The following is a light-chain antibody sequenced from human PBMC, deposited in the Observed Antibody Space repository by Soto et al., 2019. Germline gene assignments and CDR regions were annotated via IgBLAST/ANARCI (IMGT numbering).Light chain of an antibody. CDR1: SSNIGSNT. V-gene: IGLV1-44*01. CDR2: SNN. Sequence: QSVLTQPPSASGTPGQRVTISCSGSSSNIGSNTVNWYQQLPGTAPKLLIYSNNQRPSGVPDRFSGSKSGTSASLALSGLQSEDEADDYCAAWDDSLNGWVFGGGTKLAVL. CDR3: AAWDDSLNGWV. J-gene: IGLJ3*02.